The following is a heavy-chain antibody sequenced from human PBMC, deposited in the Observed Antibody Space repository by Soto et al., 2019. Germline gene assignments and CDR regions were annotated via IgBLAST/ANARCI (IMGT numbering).Heavy chain of an antibody. CDR3: ARKDYSRSGIYYFDY. J-gene: IGHJ4*02. D-gene: IGHD3-10*01. Sequence: QVPLVQSGAEVKKPGASVKVSCKASGYTFTTYPIHWVRQAPGQGLEWMGWINPGNGDRDYLQKFQGRVTVTRDTPATTAVSELSSLPSEDTAVYYCARKDYSRSGIYYFDYWGQGTLVTVSS. CDR1: GYTFTTYP. V-gene: IGHV1-3*01. CDR2: INPGNGDR.